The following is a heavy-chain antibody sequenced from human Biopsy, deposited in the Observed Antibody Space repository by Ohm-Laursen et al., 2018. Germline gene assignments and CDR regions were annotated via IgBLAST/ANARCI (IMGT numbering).Heavy chain of an antibody. CDR2: IYSGGNT. CDR3: ARGRRTSGWPYFAN. V-gene: IGHV4-61*01. D-gene: IGHD6-19*01. Sequence: SDTLSLTCIVSGDSLSSGPDNWSWIRQPPGQGLEYIGFIYSGGNTNYNPSLQNRVTMSVDTSKNQFSLKLSSVIAADTAVYYCARGRRTSGWPYFANWGQGTLVTVSS. CDR1: GDSLSSGPDN. J-gene: IGHJ4*02.